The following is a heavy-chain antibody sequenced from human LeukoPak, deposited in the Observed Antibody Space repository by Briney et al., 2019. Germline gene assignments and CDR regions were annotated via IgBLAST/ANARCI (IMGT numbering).Heavy chain of an antibody. D-gene: IGHD3/OR15-3a*01. J-gene: IGHJ3*02. CDR3: ARNLDWLFAFDI. V-gene: IGHV1-8*01. Sequence: ASVKVSCKASGYTFTSYDINWVRQPTGQGLEWMGWMNPNSGNTGYAQKFQGRVTMTRNTSISTAYMELSSLRSEDTAVYYCARNLDWLFAFDIWGQGTMVTVSS. CDR1: GYTFTSYD. CDR2: MNPNSGNT.